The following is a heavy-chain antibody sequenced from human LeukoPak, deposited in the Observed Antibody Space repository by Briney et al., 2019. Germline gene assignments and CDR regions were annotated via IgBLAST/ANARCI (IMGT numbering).Heavy chain of an antibody. D-gene: IGHD6-13*01. J-gene: IGHJ4*02. V-gene: IGHV3-7*01. CDR3: ARDRSSWYEY. CDR1: GFTFNSYW. CDR2: IKQDGSEK. Sequence: GGSLRLSCAASGFTFNSYWMSWVRQAPGKGLEWVANIKQDGSEKYYVDSVKGRFTISRDNAKNSLYLQMNSLRAEDTAVYYCARDRSSWYEYWGQGTLVTVSS.